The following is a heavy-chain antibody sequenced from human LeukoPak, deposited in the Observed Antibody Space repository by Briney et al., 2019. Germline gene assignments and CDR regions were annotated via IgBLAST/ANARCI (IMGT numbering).Heavy chain of an antibody. CDR1: GFTFSNYA. CDR2: FSGGGGGT. J-gene: IGHJ6*02. V-gene: IGHV3-23*01. CDR3: ARRAYYYDSSGDYYSYYGMDV. D-gene: IGHD3-22*01. Sequence: GGSLRLSCAASGFTFSNYAMSWVRQAPGKGLEWVSAFSGGGGGTFYADSVKGRFTISRDNSKSTLYLQMNSLRVEDTAVYYCARRAYYYDSSGDYYSYYGMDVWGQGTTVTVSS.